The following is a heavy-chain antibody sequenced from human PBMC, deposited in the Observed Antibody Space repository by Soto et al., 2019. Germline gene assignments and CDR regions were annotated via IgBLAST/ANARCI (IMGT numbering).Heavy chain of an antibody. Sequence: QVQLVQSGAEVKKPGSSVKVSCKASGGTFSSYAISWVRQAPGQRLEWMGGFIPMFGTANYAQKFQGRVTIAADESTSTAYMELCSLRTDDTAVYYCARDHIAVAGKGVDWGQGTLVTVFS. CDR1: GGTFSSYA. CDR3: ARDHIAVAGKGVD. D-gene: IGHD6-19*01. V-gene: IGHV1-69*01. CDR2: FIPMFGTA. J-gene: IGHJ4*02.